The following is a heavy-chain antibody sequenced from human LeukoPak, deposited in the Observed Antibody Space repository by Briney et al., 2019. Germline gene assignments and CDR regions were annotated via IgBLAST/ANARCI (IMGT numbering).Heavy chain of an antibody. CDR2: IKQDGSEK. Sequence: GGSLRLSCAASGFTFDDYGMSWVRQAPGKGLEWVANIKQDGSEKYYVDSVKGRFTISRDNAKNSLYLQMNSLRAKDTAVYYCAREFSPTYYYDSSGYRTFDYWGQGTLVTISS. D-gene: IGHD3-22*01. CDR3: AREFSPTYYYDSSGYRTFDY. V-gene: IGHV3-7*01. J-gene: IGHJ4*02. CDR1: GFTFDDYG.